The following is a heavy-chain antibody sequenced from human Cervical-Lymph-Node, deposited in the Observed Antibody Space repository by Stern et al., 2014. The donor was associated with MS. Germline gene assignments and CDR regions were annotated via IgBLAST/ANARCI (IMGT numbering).Heavy chain of an antibody. Sequence: EMQLVESGGGLVKRGGSLRLSCVASGFIFNNAWMSWVRQAPGKGLEWVGRIRSDDDGGTTDYAAPVKGRFSISRDDSKNTLYLQMNSLKTEDTAVYYCTTGGIAAGYWGQGTLVTVSS. CDR2: IRSDDDGGTT. D-gene: IGHD6-13*01. CDR1: GFIFNNAW. CDR3: TTGGIAAGY. V-gene: IGHV3-15*01. J-gene: IGHJ4*02.